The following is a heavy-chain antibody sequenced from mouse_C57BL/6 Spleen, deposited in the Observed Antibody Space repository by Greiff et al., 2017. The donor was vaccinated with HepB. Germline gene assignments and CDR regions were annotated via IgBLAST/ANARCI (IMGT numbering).Heavy chain of an antibody. CDR2: ISNGGGST. CDR3: ARLKYRNWYFDV. CDR1: GFTFSDYY. Sequence: DVHLVESGGGLVQPGGSLKLSCAASGFTFSDYYMYWVRQTPEKWLEWVAYISNGGGSTYYPNTVKGLFTISRDNAKNTLYLQRSRLKYEHTARYYVARLKYRNWYFDVWDTGTTVTDSS. D-gene: IGHD2-14*01. J-gene: IGHJ1*03. V-gene: IGHV5-12*01.